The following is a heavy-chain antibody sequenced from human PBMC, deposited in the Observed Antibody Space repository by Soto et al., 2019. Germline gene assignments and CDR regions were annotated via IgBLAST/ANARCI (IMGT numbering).Heavy chain of an antibody. CDR1: GYTLTELS. D-gene: IGHD5-12*01. J-gene: IGHJ6*02. CDR2: FDPEDGET. V-gene: IGHV1-24*01. Sequence: QVQLVQSGAEVKKPGASVKVSCKVSGYTLTELSMHWVRQAPGKGLEWMGGFDPEDGETIYAQKFQGRVTMTEDTSTDTAYMELSSLRSEDTAVYYCATLPLQRRSYYYYYGMDVWGQGTTVTVSS. CDR3: ATLPLQRRSYYYYYGMDV.